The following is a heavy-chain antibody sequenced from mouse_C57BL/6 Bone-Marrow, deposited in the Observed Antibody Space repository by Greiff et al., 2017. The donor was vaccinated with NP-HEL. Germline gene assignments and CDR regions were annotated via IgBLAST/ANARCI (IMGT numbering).Heavy chain of an antibody. CDR1: GYTFTSYW. Sequence: QVQLQQSGAELAKPGASVKLTCKASGYTFTSYWMNWVKQRPGQGLEWIGYINPSSGYTKYNQKFKDKATLTADKSSSTAYMQLSSLTYEDSAVYYCARSGEFYYDYAWFAYWGQGTLVTVSA. CDR3: ARSGEFYYDYAWFAY. J-gene: IGHJ3*01. CDR2: INPSSGYT. V-gene: IGHV1-7*01. D-gene: IGHD2-4*01.